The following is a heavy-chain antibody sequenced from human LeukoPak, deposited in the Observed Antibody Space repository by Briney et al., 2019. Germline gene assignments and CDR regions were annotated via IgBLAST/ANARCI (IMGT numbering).Heavy chain of an antibody. J-gene: IGHJ6*03. Sequence: GGSLRLSCAASGFTFSSYGMHWVRQAPGKGLEWVAVLWYDGSSEYYADTVKGRFTISRDNSKNTLYLQMNSLRAEDTAVYYCAKEFGSSSSYYYYYMDVWGKGTTVTVSS. V-gene: IGHV3-30*02. CDR2: LWYDGSSE. CDR3: AKEFGSSSSYYYYYMDV. D-gene: IGHD6-13*01. CDR1: GFTFSSYG.